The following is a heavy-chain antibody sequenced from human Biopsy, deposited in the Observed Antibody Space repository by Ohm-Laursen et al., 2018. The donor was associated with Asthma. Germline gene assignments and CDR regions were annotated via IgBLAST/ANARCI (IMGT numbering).Heavy chain of an antibody. CDR3: ARMISYYHEMRAPFFDY. V-gene: IGHV7-4-1*02. J-gene: IGHJ4*02. CDR1: CYTVTRYA. D-gene: IGHD3-22*01. CDR2: INTHTGNP. Sequence: ASVKVSCKASCYTVTRYAINWMRQAPGHGLEWMGWINTHTGNPTYAQGFTGRFVFSLDTSVNTAHLQISSLKAEDTAVYYCARMISYYHEMRAPFFDYWGQGTLVTVSS.